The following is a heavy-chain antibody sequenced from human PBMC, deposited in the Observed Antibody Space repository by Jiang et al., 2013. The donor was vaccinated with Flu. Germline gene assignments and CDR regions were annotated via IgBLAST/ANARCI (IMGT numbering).Heavy chain of an antibody. Sequence: GLEWMGWINTGTGDPTYAQGFTGRFVFSLDTSVSTAYLQISSLKAEDTAVYYCARDYCSSTSCGDMDVWGQGTTVTVSS. V-gene: IGHV7-4-1*02. D-gene: IGHD2-2*01. CDR3: ARDYCSSTSCGDMDV. CDR2: INTGTGDP. J-gene: IGHJ6*02.